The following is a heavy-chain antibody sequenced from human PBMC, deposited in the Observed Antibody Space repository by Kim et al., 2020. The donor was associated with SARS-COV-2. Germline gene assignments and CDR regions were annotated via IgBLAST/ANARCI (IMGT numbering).Heavy chain of an antibody. CDR2: INSDGSST. V-gene: IGHV3-74*01. CDR3: ARLVGATGDAH. D-gene: IGHD1-26*01. J-gene: IGHJ4*02. Sequence: GGSLRLSCVASGFTFSSYWMHWVRQAPGKGLVWVSRINSDGSSTSYADSVKGRFTISRDNAKNTLYLQMNSLRAEDTAVYYCARLVGATGDAHWGQGTLVTVSS. CDR1: GFTFSSYW.